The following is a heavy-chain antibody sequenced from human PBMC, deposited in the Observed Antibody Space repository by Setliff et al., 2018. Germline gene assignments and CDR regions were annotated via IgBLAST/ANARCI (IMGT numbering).Heavy chain of an antibody. CDR2: TSYDGINK. V-gene: IGHV3-30*01. Sequence: GGSLRLSCAASGFIFSNYAMHWVRQAPGKGLEWVAVTSYDGINKYYADSVKGRFTISRDKSRNTLYLQMTGLRTDDTALYYCATLYPWGQGTLVTVSS. CDR3: ATLYP. J-gene: IGHJ5*02. CDR1: GFIFSNYA.